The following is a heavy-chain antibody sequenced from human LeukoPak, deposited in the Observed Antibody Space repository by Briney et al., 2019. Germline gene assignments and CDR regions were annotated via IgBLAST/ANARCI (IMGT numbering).Heavy chain of an antibody. CDR2: IYPGDSET. CDR3: ARALRTGQGDYVPVL. V-gene: IGHV5-51*01. CDR1: GYKFTNYW. Sequence: GESLKISCKASGYKFTNYWIGWVRQMPGKGLEWMTIIYPGDSETRYSPSFQGQVTISADKSIGTMYLQWSSLKASDTAIYYCARALRTGQGDYVPVLWGQGTLVTVSS. D-gene: IGHD4-17*01. J-gene: IGHJ4*02.